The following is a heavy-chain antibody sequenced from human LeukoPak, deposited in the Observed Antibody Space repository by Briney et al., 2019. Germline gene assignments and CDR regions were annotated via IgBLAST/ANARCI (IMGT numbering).Heavy chain of an antibody. J-gene: IGHJ5*02. Sequence: ASVKVSCKASGYTFTGYYMHWVRQAPGQGLEWMGWINPNSGGTNYAQKFQGRVTMTRDTSISTAYMELSRLRSDDTAVYYCARDRKDQLLLLWGSPVRGNNWFDPWGQGTLVTVSS. CDR3: ARDRKDQLLLLWGSPVRGNNWFDP. CDR2: INPNSGGT. D-gene: IGHD2-2*01. V-gene: IGHV1-2*02. CDR1: GYTFTGYY.